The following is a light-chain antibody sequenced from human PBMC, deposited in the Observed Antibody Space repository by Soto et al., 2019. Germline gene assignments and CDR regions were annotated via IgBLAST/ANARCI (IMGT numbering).Light chain of an antibody. CDR2: DVI. CDR3: CAYAGNYSWV. J-gene: IGLJ2*01. CDR1: RNDVGGYNY. V-gene: IGLV2-11*01. Sequence: QSVLTQPRSVSGSPGQSITISCSGTRNDVGGYNYVSWYQQHPGTAPKLKIYDVIKRPSGVPDRFSGSKSGNTASLTVSGLQAEDEADYYCCAYAGNYSWVFGGGTQLTVL.